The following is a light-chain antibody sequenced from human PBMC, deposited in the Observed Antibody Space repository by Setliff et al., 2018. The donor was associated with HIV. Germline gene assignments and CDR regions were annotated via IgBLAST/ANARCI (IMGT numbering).Light chain of an antibody. V-gene: IGLV2-14*01. CDR2: EVS. CDR3: SSYTSSGTPWV. Sequence: QSALTQPASVSGSPGQSITISCTGTSSDVGGYNYVSWYQQHPGKAPKLMIYEVSNRPSGVSNRFSGSKSGNTASLTISGLQAEDEADYYCSSYTSSGTPWVFGGGSKSPS. CDR1: SSDVGGYNY. J-gene: IGLJ3*02.